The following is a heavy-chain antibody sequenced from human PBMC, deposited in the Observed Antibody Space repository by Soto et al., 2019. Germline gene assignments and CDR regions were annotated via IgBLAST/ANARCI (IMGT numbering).Heavy chain of an antibody. Sequence: QVQLVESGGGVVQPGRSLRLSCAASGFTFSSYGMHWVRQAPGKGLEWVAVIWYDGSNKYYADSVKGRFTISRDNSKNTLYLQMNSRRAEDTAVYYCARDKIVGATTGSLDYWGQGTLVTVSS. CDR1: GFTFSSYG. D-gene: IGHD1-26*01. V-gene: IGHV3-33*01. CDR3: ARDKIVGATTGSLDY. J-gene: IGHJ4*02. CDR2: IWYDGSNK.